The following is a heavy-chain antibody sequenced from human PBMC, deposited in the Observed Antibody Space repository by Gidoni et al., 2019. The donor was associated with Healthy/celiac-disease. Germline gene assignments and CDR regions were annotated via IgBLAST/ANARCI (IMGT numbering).Heavy chain of an antibody. D-gene: IGHD6-13*01. V-gene: IGHV1-69*02. J-gene: IGHJ4*02. CDR3: ASPSEQLDY. Sequence: QAPGQGLEWMGRIIPILGIANYAQKFQGRVTITADKSTSTAYMELSSLRSEDTAVYYCASPSEQLDYWGQGTLVTVSS. CDR2: IIPILGIA.